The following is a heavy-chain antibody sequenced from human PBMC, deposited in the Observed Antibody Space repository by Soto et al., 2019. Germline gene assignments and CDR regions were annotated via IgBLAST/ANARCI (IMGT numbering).Heavy chain of an antibody. J-gene: IGHJ4*02. V-gene: IGHV5-51*01. CDR3: ARGYCSSSSCYKGFDY. D-gene: IGHD2-2*02. CDR1: GYSFTIYW. Sequence: GESLKISCKGSGYSFTIYWIAWVRQMPGKGLEWMGIIYPDDSDTRYSPSFQGQVTISADKSISTAYLQWSSLKASDTAMYYCARGYCSSSSCYKGFDYWGQGTLVTVSS. CDR2: IYPDDSDT.